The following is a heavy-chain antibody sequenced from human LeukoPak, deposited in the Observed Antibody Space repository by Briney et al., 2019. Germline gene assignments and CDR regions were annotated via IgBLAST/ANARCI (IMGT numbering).Heavy chain of an antibody. CDR1: GDSVSSNSVT. J-gene: IGHJ3*02. Sequence: SQTLSLTCAISGDSVSSNSVTWNWMRQSPSRGLEWLGRTYYRSTWYNDYAVSVRGRITVNPDTSKNQFSLHLNSVTPEDTAVYYCATPYYYDSSWYDAFDIWGQGTMVTVSS. CDR3: ATPYYYDSSWYDAFDI. CDR2: TYYRSTWYN. V-gene: IGHV6-1*01. D-gene: IGHD3-22*01.